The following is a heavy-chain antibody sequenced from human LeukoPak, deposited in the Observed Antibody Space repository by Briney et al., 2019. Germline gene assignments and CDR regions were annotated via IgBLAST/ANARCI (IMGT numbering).Heavy chain of an antibody. CDR3: ARGELLWFGELSPYYFDY. D-gene: IGHD3-10*01. J-gene: IGHJ4*02. CDR2: IYYSGST. V-gene: IGHV4-59*08. CDR1: GGSISSYY. Sequence: SETLSLTCTVSGGSISSYYWSWIRQPPGKGLEWIGYIYYSGSTNYNPSLKSRVTISVDTSKNQFSLKLSSVTAADTAVYYCARGELLWFGELSPYYFDYWGQGTLVTVSS.